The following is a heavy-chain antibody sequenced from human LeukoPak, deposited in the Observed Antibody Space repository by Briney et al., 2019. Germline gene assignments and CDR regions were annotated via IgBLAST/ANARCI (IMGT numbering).Heavy chain of an antibody. CDR3: ACWQQLDPDAFDI. CDR2: IIPIFGTA. Sequence: ASVKVSCKASGGTFSSYAISWVRQAPGQGLEWMEGIIPIFGTANYAQKFQGRVTITADKYTSTAYMELSSLRSEDTAVYYCACWQQLDPDAFDIWGQGTMVTVSS. D-gene: IGHD6-13*01. CDR1: GGTFSSYA. V-gene: IGHV1-69*06. J-gene: IGHJ3*02.